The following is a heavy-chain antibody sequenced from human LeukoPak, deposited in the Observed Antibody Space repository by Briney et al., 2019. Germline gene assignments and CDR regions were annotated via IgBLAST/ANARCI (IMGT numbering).Heavy chain of an antibody. J-gene: IGHJ4*02. CDR1: GFTFSNAW. Sequence: GGSLRLSCAASGFTFSNAWMSWVRQAPGKGLEWVGRIKSKADGGTTDYVAPVKGRFSISRDDSKTTLYLQMNSLKTEDTAVYYCTTDVIPVDWLYYWGQGTLVTVSS. CDR2: IKSKADGGTT. D-gene: IGHD3-9*01. V-gene: IGHV3-15*01. CDR3: TTDVIPVDWLYY.